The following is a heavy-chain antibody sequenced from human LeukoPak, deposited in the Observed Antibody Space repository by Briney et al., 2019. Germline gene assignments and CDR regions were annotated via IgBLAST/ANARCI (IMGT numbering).Heavy chain of an antibody. V-gene: IGHV1-69*13. Sequence: GASVKVSCKASGGTFSSYAISWVRQAPGQGLEWMGGIIPIFGTANYAQKFQGRVTITADESTSTAYMELSSLRSEDTAVYYCVCSSSSQKNYYYYGMDVWGKGTTVTVSS. CDR2: IIPIFGTA. CDR3: VCSSSSQKNYYYYGMDV. D-gene: IGHD6-6*01. CDR1: GGTFSSYA. J-gene: IGHJ6*04.